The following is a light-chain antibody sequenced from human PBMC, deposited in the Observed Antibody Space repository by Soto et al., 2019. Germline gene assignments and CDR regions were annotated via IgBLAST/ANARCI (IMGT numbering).Light chain of an antibody. CDR3: QVWDRSNDHVV. V-gene: IGLV3-21*02. CDR2: DDS. Sequence: SYELTQSPSVSVAPGRTARVTCGGNNIGDDAVHWYQQRPGQAPVLVVYDDSDRPSGIPARFSGSKSANTATLTISRVEAGDEADYYCQVWDRSNDHVVFGGGTKLTVL. CDR1: NIGDDA. J-gene: IGLJ2*01.